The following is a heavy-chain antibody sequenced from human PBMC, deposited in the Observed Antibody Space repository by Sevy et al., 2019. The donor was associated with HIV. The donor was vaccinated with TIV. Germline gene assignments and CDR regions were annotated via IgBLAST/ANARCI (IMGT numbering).Heavy chain of an antibody. J-gene: IGHJ4*02. CDR2: IWYDGSNK. D-gene: IGHD3-22*01. Sequence: GESLKISCAASGFTFSSYGMHWVRQAPGKGLEWVAVIWYDGSNKYYADSVKGRFTISRDNSKKTLYLQMNSLRAEDTAVYYCAMNYYDSSGSSFFFDYWGQGTLVTVSS. CDR3: AMNYYDSSGSSFFFDY. CDR1: GFTFSSYG. V-gene: IGHV3-33*01.